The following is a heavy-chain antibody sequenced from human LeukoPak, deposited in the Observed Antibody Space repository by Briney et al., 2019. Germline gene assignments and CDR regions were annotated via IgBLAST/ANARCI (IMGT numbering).Heavy chain of an antibody. CDR3: AKDRPAIVVVPAAFFDY. Sequence: GGSLRLSCAASGFTFSDYYMSWIRQAPGKGLEWVSYISSSGSTIYYADSVKGRFTISRDNAKNSLYLQMNSLRAEDTAVYYCAKDRPAIVVVPAAFFDYWGQGTLVTVSS. CDR1: GFTFSDYY. D-gene: IGHD2-2*01. CDR2: ISSSGSTI. J-gene: IGHJ4*02. V-gene: IGHV3-11*01.